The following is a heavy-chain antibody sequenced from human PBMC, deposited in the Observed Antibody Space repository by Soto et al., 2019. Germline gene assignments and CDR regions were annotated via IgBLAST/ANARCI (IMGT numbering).Heavy chain of an antibody. CDR3: AKSHYDSSGYYIIDN. Sequence: SETLSLTCTVSGGSISGRCWSWVRQSPGKGLEWIGYFGYTGSTNYNPSLKSRVTISVDRSKTQCSLKLTSVTAADTAVYYCAKSHYDSSGYYIIDNWGQGTLVTVSS. D-gene: IGHD3-22*01. J-gene: IGHJ4*02. CDR2: FGYTGST. CDR1: GGSISGRC. V-gene: IGHV4-59*01.